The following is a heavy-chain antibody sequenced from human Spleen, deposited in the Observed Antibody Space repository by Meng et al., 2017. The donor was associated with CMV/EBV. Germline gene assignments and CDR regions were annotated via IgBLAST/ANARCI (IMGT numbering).Heavy chain of an antibody. CDR3: ARGGGPYCSGGSCYSIFDY. Sequence: ASVKVSCKASGYTFTGYYMHWVRQAPGQGLEWMGWINPNSGGTNYAQKFQGRVTMTRDTSISTAYMELSRLRSDDTAVYYCARGGGPYCSGGSCYSIFDYWGQGTLVTVSS. J-gene: IGHJ4*02. CDR2: INPNSGGT. V-gene: IGHV1-2*02. D-gene: IGHD2-15*01. CDR1: GYTFTGYY.